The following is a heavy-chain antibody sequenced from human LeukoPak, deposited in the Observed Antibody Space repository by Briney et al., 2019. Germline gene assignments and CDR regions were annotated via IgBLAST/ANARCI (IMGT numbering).Heavy chain of an antibody. D-gene: IGHD6-13*01. CDR2: IYRSGIT. CDR3: ARAPPGVVAAAVDY. J-gene: IGHJ4*02. V-gene: IGHV4-30-4*01. Sequence: SETLSLTCTVSGGSISSGNFYWSWIRQPPGKGLEWIGYIYRSGITYYNPSLKSRVTISVDRSKNQFSLKLSSVTAADTAVYFCARAPPGVVAAAVDYWGQGTLVTVSS. CDR1: GGSISSGNFY.